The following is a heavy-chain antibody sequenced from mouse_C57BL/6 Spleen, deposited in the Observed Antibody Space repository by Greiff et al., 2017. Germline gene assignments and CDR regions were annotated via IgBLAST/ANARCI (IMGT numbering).Heavy chain of an antibody. V-gene: IGHV5-17*01. CDR1: GFTFSDYG. CDR3: ARPTMRAAMDY. J-gene: IGHJ4*01. CDR2: ISSGSSTI. D-gene: IGHD2-4*01. Sequence: EVKLVESGGGLVKPGGSLKLSCAASGFTFSDYGMHWVRQAPEKGLEWVAYISSGSSTIYYADTVKGRFTISRDNATNTLFLQMTSLRSEDTAMYYCARPTMRAAMDYWGQGTSVTVSS.